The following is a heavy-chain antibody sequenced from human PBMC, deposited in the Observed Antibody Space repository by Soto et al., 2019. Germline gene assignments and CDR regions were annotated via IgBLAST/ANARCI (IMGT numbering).Heavy chain of an antibody. CDR2: INHSGST. D-gene: IGHD2-8*02. J-gene: IGHJ4*02. CDR1: GGSFSGYY. CDR3: ARDTITGLFDY. Sequence: QVQLQQWGAGLLKPSETLSLTCAVYGGSFSGYYWTWIRQPPGTGLEWIGEINHSGSTNYNPSLKRRVTISVDTSKNQFSLKLTSVTAAATAVYYCARDTITGLFDYWGQGTLVTVSS. V-gene: IGHV4-34*01.